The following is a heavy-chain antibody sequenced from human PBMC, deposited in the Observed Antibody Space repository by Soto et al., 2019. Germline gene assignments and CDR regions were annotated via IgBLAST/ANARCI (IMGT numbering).Heavy chain of an antibody. J-gene: IGHJ5*02. Sequence: ASVKVSCKASGGTFSSYAISWVRQAPGQGLEGMGGIIPIFGTANYEQKFQGRVTITADESTSTAYMELSSLRSEDTAVYYCARGYSSSWYLTSFDPWGQGTLVTVSS. CDR2: IIPIFGTA. CDR1: GGTFSSYA. V-gene: IGHV1-69*13. CDR3: ARGYSSSWYLTSFDP. D-gene: IGHD6-13*01.